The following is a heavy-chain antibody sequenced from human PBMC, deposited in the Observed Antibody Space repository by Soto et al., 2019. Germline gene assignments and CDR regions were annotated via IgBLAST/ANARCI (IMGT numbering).Heavy chain of an antibody. Sequence: QVQLVQSGAEVKKPGASVKVSCKASGYTFTSYAMHWVRQAPGQRLEWMGWINAGNGNTKYSQKFQGRVTITRATAASTAYMELSSLRSEDTAVYYCARDLGGSSGDYWGQGTLVTVSS. CDR1: GYTFTSYA. CDR3: ARDLGGSSGDY. V-gene: IGHV1-3*01. CDR2: INAGNGNT. D-gene: IGHD1-26*01. J-gene: IGHJ4*02.